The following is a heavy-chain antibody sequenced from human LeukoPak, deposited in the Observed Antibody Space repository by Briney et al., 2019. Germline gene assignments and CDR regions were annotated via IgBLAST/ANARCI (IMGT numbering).Heavy chain of an antibody. J-gene: IGHJ1*01. CDR2: IYYSGST. V-gene: IGHV4-31*03. CDR1: GGSTSSGGYY. D-gene: IGHD4-17*01. Sequence: PSETLSLTCTVSGGSTSSGGYYWSWILQHPGKGLEWIGYIYYSGSTYYNPSLKSRVTISVDTSKNQFSLKLSSVTAADTAVYYCATITVTTSEYFQHWGQGTLVTVSS. CDR3: ATITVTTSEYFQH.